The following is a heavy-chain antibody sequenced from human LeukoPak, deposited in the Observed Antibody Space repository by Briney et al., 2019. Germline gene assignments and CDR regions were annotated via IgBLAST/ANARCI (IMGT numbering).Heavy chain of an antibody. CDR2: INHSGST. J-gene: IGHJ4*02. CDR1: GGSFSGYY. V-gene: IGHV4-34*01. Sequence: PSETLSLTCAVYGGSFSGYYWSWLRQPPGKGLEWIGEINHSGSTNYNPSLKSRVTISVDTSKNQFSLKLSSVTAADTAVYYCARAGSDYYDSSGYYSRIYFDYWGQGTLVTVSS. CDR3: ARAGSDYYDSSGYYSRIYFDY. D-gene: IGHD3-22*01.